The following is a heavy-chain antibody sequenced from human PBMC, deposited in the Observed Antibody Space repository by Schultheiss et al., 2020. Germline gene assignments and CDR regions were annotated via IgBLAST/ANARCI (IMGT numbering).Heavy chain of an antibody. CDR1: GYTFTGYY. Sequence: ASVKVSCKASGYTFTGYYMHWVRQAPGQGLEWMGWINPNSGGTNYAQKFQGWVTMTRDTSISTAYMELSRLRSDDTAVYYCARAAYYDFWSAPKGLDYWGQGTLVTVSA. CDR2: INPNSGGT. V-gene: IGHV1-2*04. CDR3: ARAAYYDFWSAPKGLDY. D-gene: IGHD3-3*01. J-gene: IGHJ4*02.